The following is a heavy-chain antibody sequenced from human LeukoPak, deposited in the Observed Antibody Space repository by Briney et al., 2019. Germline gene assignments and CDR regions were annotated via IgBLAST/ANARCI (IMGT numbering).Heavy chain of an antibody. CDR2: ISSSGSTI. J-gene: IGHJ6*02. D-gene: IGHD3-3*01. Sequence: PGGSLRLSCAASGFTFSDYYMSWIRQAPGKGLEWVSYISSSGSTIYYADSVKGRFTISRDNAKNSLYLQMNSLRAEDTAVYYCAREGDTYYDFWSGYYTKNSPSGRDYYYGMDVWGQGTTVTVSS. CDR1: GFTFSDYY. V-gene: IGHV3-11*04. CDR3: AREGDTYYDFWSGYYTKNSPSGRDYYYGMDV.